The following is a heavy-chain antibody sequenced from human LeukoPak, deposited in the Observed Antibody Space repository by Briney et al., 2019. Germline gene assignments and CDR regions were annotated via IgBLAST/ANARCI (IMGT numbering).Heavy chain of an antibody. J-gene: IGHJ4*02. CDR1: GFTFSSYA. V-gene: IGHV3-30-3*01. CDR3: AGDLAFMVRGVSLDY. CDR2: ISYDGSNK. D-gene: IGHD3-10*01. Sequence: GRSLRLSCAASGFTFSSYAMHWVRQAPGKGLEWVAVISYDGSNKYYADSVKGRFTISRDNSKNTLYLQMNSLRAEDTAVYYCAGDLAFMVRGVSLDYWGQGTLVTVSS.